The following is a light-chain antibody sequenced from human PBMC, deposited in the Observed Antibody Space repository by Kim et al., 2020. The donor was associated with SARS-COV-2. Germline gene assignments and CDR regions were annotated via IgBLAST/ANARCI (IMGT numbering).Light chain of an antibody. V-gene: IGLV1-47*01. CDR3: AAWDDSLSGWV. J-gene: IGLJ3*02. CDR2: RNN. CDR1: SSNIGSNY. Sequence: ELTQPPSASGTPGQRVTISCSGSSSNIGSNYVYWYQQLPGTAPKLLIYRNNQRPSGVPDRFSGSKSGTSASLAISGLRSEDEADYYCAAWDDSLSGWVFGGGTQLTIL.